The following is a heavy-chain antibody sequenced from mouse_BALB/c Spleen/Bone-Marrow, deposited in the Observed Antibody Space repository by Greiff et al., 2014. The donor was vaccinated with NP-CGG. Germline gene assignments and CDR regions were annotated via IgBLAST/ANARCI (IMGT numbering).Heavy chain of an antibody. V-gene: IGHV1S81*02. CDR2: INPSNGGT. D-gene: IGHD2-12*01. Sequence: QVQLKQSGAELVKPGASVKLSCKASGYTFSSDYMYWVKQRPGQGLEWIGEINPSNGGTNFNEKFKSKATLTVDKSSSTAYMQLSSLTSEDSAVYYCTRSRRAMDDWGQGTSVTVSS. CDR3: TRSRRAMDD. CDR1: GYTFSSDY. J-gene: IGHJ4*01.